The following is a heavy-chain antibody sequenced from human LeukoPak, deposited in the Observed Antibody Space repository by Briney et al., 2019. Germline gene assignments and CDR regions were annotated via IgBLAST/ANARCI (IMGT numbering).Heavy chain of an antibody. CDR3: ARPHSSGWYFYAFDI. Sequence: VASVKVSCKASGYTFTSYGISWVRQAPGQGLEWMGWISAYNGNTNYAQKLQGRVTMTTDTSTSTAYMELRSLRSDDTAVYYCARPHSSGWYFYAFDIWGQGTMVTVSS. J-gene: IGHJ3*02. D-gene: IGHD6-19*01. V-gene: IGHV1-18*01. CDR1: GYTFTSYG. CDR2: ISAYNGNT.